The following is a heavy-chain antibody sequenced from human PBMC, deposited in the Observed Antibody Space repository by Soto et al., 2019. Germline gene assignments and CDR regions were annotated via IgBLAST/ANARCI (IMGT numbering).Heavy chain of an antibody. Sequence: GGSLRLSCAASGFTFSSYAMSWVRQAPGKGLEWVSAISGSGGSTYYADSVKGRFTISRDNSKNTLYLQMNSLRAEDTAVYYCAKAAQVTIFGVVIIGADYYGMDVWGQGTTVTVSS. V-gene: IGHV3-23*01. D-gene: IGHD3-3*01. CDR3: AKAAQVTIFGVVIIGADYYGMDV. CDR2: ISGSGGST. CDR1: GFTFSSYA. J-gene: IGHJ6*02.